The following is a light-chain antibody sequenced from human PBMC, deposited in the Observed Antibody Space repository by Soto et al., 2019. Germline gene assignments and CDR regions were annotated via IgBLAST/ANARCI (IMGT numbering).Light chain of an antibody. V-gene: IGKV3-20*01. CDR2: GPS. CDR1: QSVSNSY. CDR3: QQYGSSPEYT. Sequence: EIVLTQSPGTLSLSPGERATLSRRASQSVSNSYLAWYQQKPGQAPRLLIYGPSSRATGIPDRFSGSGSGTDFTLTISRLEPEDFAVYYCQQYGSSPEYTFGQGTKLEIK. J-gene: IGKJ2*01.